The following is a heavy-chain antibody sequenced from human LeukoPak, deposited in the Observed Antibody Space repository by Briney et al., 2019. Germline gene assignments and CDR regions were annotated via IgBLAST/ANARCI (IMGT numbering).Heavy chain of an antibody. V-gene: IGHV4-59*01. CDR2: IHYSGST. CDR3: AREGRGRKSYGDYYYYGIDV. D-gene: IGHD3-16*01. Sequence: SETLSLTCTVSGGSISSFYWNWIRQSPGKGLEWIGYIHYSGSTNYNPSLKSRVTLSLDAFNNEVSLKLSSVTAADTAVYYCAREGRGRKSYGDYYYYGIDVWGQGTTVSVSS. J-gene: IGHJ6*02. CDR1: GGSISSFY.